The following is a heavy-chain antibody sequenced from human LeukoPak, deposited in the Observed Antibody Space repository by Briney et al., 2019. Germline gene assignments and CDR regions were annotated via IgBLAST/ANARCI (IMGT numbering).Heavy chain of an antibody. Sequence: PGGSLRLSCAASGFTFSSNSMNWVRQAPGKGLEWVSSISSSSSYIYYADSVKGRFTISRDNAKNSLYLQMNSLRAEDTAVYYCVVYYDSSGYYSPFDYWGQGTLVTVSS. CDR1: GFTFSSNS. CDR3: VVYYDSSGYYSPFDY. V-gene: IGHV3-21*01. CDR2: ISSSSSYI. J-gene: IGHJ4*02. D-gene: IGHD3-22*01.